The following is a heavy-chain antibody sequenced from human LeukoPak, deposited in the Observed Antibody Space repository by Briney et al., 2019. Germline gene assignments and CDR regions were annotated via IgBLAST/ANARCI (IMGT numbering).Heavy chain of an antibody. J-gene: IGHJ3*02. CDR2: ISAYNGNT. D-gene: IGHD4-17*01. CDR3: ARDSHGDYDDAFDI. Sequence: ASVKVSCKASGYTFTSYGISWVRQAPGQGLEWMGWISAYNGNTKYAQKLQGRVTMTTDTSTSTAYMELRSLRSDDTAVYYCARDSHGDYDDAFDIWGQGTMVTVSS. V-gene: IGHV1-18*01. CDR1: GYTFTSYG.